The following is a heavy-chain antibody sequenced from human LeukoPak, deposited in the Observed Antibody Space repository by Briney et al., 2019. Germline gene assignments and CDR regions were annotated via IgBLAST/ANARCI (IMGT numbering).Heavy chain of an antibody. CDR1: GFTFSSYS. CDR3: ARDLSSGWFGEGGNAFDI. D-gene: IGHD3-10*01. CDR2: ISSSSSYI. J-gene: IGHJ3*02. V-gene: IGHV3-21*01. Sequence: GGSLRLSCAASGFTFSSYSMNWVRQAPGKGLEWVSSISSSSSYIYYADSVKGRFTISRDNAKNSLYLQMNSLRAEDTAVYYCARDLSSGWFGEGGNAFDIWGQGTMVTVSS.